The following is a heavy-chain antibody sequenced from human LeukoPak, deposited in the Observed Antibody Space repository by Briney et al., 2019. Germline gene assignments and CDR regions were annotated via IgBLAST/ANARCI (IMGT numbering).Heavy chain of an antibody. Sequence: SQTLSLTCTVSGGSISSGDYYWSWLRQPPGKGLEWIGYIYYSGSTYYNPSLKSRVTISVDTSKNQFSLKLSSVTAADTAVYYCARDRYYYDSSGYAPLWYFELWGRGTLGTVSS. CDR1: GGSISSGDYY. V-gene: IGHV4-30-4*01. J-gene: IGHJ2*01. CDR2: IYYSGST. D-gene: IGHD3-22*01. CDR3: ARDRYYYDSSGYAPLWYFEL.